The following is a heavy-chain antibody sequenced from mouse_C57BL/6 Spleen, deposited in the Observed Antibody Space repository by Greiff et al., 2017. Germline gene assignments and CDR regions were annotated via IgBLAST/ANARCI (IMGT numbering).Heavy chain of an antibody. CDR3: AREREDGNYEGWYCDV. Sequence: EVKVVESGGGLVKPGGSLKLSCAASGFTFSSYAMSWVRQTPEKRLEWVATISDGGSYTYYPDDVKGRFTISRDNAKNNLYLQMSHLKSEDTAMYYCAREREDGNYEGWYCDVWGTGTTVTVSS. CDR2: ISDGGSYT. V-gene: IGHV5-4*01. CDR1: GFTFSSYA. J-gene: IGHJ1*03. D-gene: IGHD2-1*01.